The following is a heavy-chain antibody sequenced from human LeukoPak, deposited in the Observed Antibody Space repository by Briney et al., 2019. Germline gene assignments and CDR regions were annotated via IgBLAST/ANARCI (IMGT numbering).Heavy chain of an antibody. Sequence: PGGSLRLSCAASGFTFSSYAMSWVRQAPGKGLEWVSAISGSGGSTYYADSVKGRFTISRDNSKNTLYLQMNSLRAEDTAVYYCAKHQRGGYDSPYESWGQGTLVTVSS. D-gene: IGHD5-12*01. J-gene: IGHJ5*02. CDR3: AKHQRGGYDSPYES. CDR1: GFTFSSYA. CDR2: ISGSGGST. V-gene: IGHV3-23*01.